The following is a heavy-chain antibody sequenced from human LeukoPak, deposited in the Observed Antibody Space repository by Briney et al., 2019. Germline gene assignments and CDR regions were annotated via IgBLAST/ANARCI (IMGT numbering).Heavy chain of an antibody. V-gene: IGHV4-38-2*01. D-gene: IGHD4-17*01. Sequence: PSETLSLTCAVSGYSISRGSYWGWIRQPPGKGLEWIGSIYRSGSTYYNPSLKTRVTIPVDTSKNQFSLKLSSVTAADTAVYYCARAPYDYGDYDYWGQGTLVTVSS. CDR2: IYRSGST. J-gene: IGHJ4*02. CDR3: ARAPYDYGDYDY. CDR1: GYSISRGSY.